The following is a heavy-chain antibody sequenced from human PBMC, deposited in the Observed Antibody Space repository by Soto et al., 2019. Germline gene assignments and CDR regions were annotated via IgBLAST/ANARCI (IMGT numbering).Heavy chain of an antibody. CDR2: ISGSGDST. D-gene: IGHD1-26*01. CDR1: GFTFSSYA. J-gene: IGHJ4*02. V-gene: IGHV3-23*01. Sequence: EVKLLESGGGLVQPGGSLRLSCAASGFTFSSYAMRWVRQAPGKGLEWVSAISGSGDSTYYADSVKGRFTISRDNSKNTLYLQMNSLRAEDTAVYYCARRGCGSYYDYWGQGTLVTVSS. CDR3: ARRGCGSYYDY.